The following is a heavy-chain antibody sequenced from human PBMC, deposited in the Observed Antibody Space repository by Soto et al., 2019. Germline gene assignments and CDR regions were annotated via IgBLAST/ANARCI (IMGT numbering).Heavy chain of an antibody. V-gene: IGHV3-9*01. J-gene: IGHJ6*02. Sequence: GGALILSCAASGFTFDDYAIHWVRQAPGKGLESVSGISWNSGSIGYADSVKGRFTISRDNAKNSLYLQMNSLRAEDTALYYCAKCGGGDFWSGYYGYYGMDVWGQGTTVTVSS. D-gene: IGHD3-3*01. CDR3: AKCGGGDFWSGYYGYYGMDV. CDR1: GFTFDDYA. CDR2: ISWNSGSI.